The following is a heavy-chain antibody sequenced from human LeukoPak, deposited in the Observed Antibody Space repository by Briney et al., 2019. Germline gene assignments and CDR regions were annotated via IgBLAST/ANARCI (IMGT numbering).Heavy chain of an antibody. Sequence: PGGSLRLSCEDSGYSFGGFYVHWVRQAPGKGLEWVASINGDGEYTVYAASVKGRFTISRDNAKDTLYLQMSSLRVEDTAVYYCISDLCGRDDQWGRGTLVTVSS. CDR1: GYSFGGFY. D-gene: IGHD1-1*01. CDR2: INGDGEYT. V-gene: IGHV3-74*01. CDR3: ISDLCGRDDQ. J-gene: IGHJ5*02.